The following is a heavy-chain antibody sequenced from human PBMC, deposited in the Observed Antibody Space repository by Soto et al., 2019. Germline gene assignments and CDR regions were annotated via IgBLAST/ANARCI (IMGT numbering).Heavy chain of an antibody. CDR2: ICWDDDK. CDR3: ARIRGGVGATEGGAFDI. Sequence: SGPTLVNPTQTLTLTCTFFGFSLSTSGMCVSWIRQPPGKALEWLALICWDDDKYYSTSLETKLTISKDTPKTQVYLTMTNLDPVDTATYYCARIRGGVGATEGGAFDIWGQGTQVTVTS. J-gene: IGHJ3*02. V-gene: IGHV2-70*01. CDR1: GFSLSTSGMC. D-gene: IGHD1-26*01.